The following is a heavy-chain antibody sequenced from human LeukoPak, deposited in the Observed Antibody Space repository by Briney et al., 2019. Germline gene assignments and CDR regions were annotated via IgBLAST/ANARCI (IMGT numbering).Heavy chain of an antibody. CDR1: SGSFSGYY. CDR3: ARIKGYDYVWGSYRGEYFDY. J-gene: IGHJ4*02. CDR2: INHSGST. V-gene: IGHV4-34*01. Sequence: SETLSLTCAVYSGSFSGYYWNWIRQPPGKGLEWIGEINHSGSTNYNPSLKSRVTISVDTSKNQFSLKLSSVTAADTAVYYCARIKGYDYVWGSYRGEYFDYWGQGTLVTVSS. D-gene: IGHD3-16*02.